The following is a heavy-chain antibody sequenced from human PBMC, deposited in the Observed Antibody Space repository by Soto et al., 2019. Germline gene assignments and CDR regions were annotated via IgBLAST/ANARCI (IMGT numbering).Heavy chain of an antibody. Sequence: SGGSLRLSCAASGFTFSSYAMHWVRQAPGKGLEWVAVISYDGSNKYYADSVKGRFTISRDNSKNTLYLQMNSLRAEDTAVYYCARDYGSGSAYYFDYWGQGTLVTVS. CDR1: GFTFSSYA. CDR3: ARDYGSGSAYYFDY. CDR2: ISYDGSNK. J-gene: IGHJ4*02. D-gene: IGHD3-10*01. V-gene: IGHV3-30-3*01.